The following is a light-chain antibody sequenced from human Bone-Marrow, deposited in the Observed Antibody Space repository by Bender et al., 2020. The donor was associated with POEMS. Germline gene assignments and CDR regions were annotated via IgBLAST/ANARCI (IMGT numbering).Light chain of an antibody. CDR3: QSYDSILNGTVV. J-gene: IGLJ2*01. CDR1: NSNIGTNA. V-gene: IGLV1-44*01. Sequence: QSVLTQPPSASGTPGQRVTISCSGSNSNIGTNAVTWYQQFPGTNPKLLIYSAHQRPSWVPDRFYAFKSGTSASLAISGLQSEDEAAYYCQSYDSILNGTVVFGGGTKLTVL. CDR2: SAH.